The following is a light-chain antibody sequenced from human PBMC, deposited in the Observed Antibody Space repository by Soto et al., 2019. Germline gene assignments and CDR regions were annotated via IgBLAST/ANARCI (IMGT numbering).Light chain of an antibody. V-gene: IGLV2-8*01. J-gene: IGLJ2*01. CDR2: EVS. CDR3: SSYAGSNKVVV. CDR1: SSDVGGYNS. Sequence: QSALTQPPSASGSPGQSVTISCTGTSSDVGGYNSVSWCQQYPGKAPKLMIYEVSMRPSGVPDRFSGSKSGNTASLTVSGLQAEDEADYYCSSYAGSNKVVVFGVGTKLTVL.